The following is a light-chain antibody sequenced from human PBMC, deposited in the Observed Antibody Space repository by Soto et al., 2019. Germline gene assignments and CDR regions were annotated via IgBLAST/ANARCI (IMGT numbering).Light chain of an antibody. CDR2: MVS. V-gene: IGLV2-14*01. Sequence: QSVLTQPASVSGSPGQSITITCTGTSSDVGGYKYVSWYQQNPGKAPKLLIYMVSNRPSGVSSRSSGSKAGNTASLTISGLQVEDEAEYFCFSFTTTSTHVFGTGTKVTVL. J-gene: IGLJ1*01. CDR1: SSDVGGYKY. CDR3: FSFTTTSTHV.